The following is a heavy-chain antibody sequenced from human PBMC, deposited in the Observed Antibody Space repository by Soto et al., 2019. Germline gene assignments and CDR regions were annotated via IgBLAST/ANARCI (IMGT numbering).Heavy chain of an antibody. V-gene: IGHV1-46*01. CDR2: INPSGDTT. CDR3: ARDGIAAGGWFDH. D-gene: IGHD6-13*01. J-gene: IGHJ5*02. Sequence: ASVKVSCKASGYTFTSHYIHWVRQAPGQGLEWMGVINPSGDTTIYTQKFQGRVTMTRDMSTSTVYMELSSLRSEDTAVYYCARDGIAAGGWFDHWGQGTRVTVS. CDR1: GYTFTSHY.